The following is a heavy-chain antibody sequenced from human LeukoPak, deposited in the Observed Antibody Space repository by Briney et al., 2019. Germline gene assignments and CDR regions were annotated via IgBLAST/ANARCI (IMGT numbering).Heavy chain of an antibody. CDR2: IYYSGST. Sequence: SETLSLTCAVYGGSFSGYYWGWIRQPPGKGREWIGSIYYSGSTYYNPSLKSRVTISVDTSKNQFSLKLSSVTAADTAVYYCAGGGPIAVAGFDYWGQGTLVTVSS. CDR1: GGSFSGYY. D-gene: IGHD6-19*01. V-gene: IGHV4-34*01. CDR3: AGGGPIAVAGFDY. J-gene: IGHJ4*02.